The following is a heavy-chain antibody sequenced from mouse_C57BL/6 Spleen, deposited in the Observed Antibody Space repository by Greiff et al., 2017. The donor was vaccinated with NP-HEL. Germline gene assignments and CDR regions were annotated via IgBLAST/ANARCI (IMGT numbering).Heavy chain of an antibody. V-gene: IGHV5-16*01. D-gene: IGHD2-1*01. CDR1: GFTFSDYY. Sequence: EVMLVESEGGLVQPGSSMKLSCTASGFTFSDYYMAWVRQVPEKGLEWIANINYDGSSTYYLDSLKSRFIISRDNAKNILYLQMSSLKSDDTATYYCARDYGNYDAMDYWGQGTSVTVSS. CDR2: INYDGSST. J-gene: IGHJ4*01. CDR3: ARDYGNYDAMDY.